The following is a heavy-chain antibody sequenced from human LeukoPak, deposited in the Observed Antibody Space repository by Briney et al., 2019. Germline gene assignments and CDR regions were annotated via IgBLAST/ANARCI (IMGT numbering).Heavy chain of an antibody. CDR1: GGSINSGSYY. V-gene: IGHV4-39*01. J-gene: IGHJ5*02. Sequence: SETLSLTCTVSGGSINSGSYYWGWIRQSPGKGLEWIGAIYYSGVTFYNPSLKSRVTISVDTSKNQFSLKLSSVTAADTSICYCVGRKSTTPNWFDPWGQGTLVTVSS. D-gene: IGHD1-1*01. CDR3: VGRKSTTPNWFDP. CDR2: IYYSGVT.